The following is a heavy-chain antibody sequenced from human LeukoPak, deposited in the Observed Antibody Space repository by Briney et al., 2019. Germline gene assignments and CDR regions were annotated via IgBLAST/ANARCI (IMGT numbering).Heavy chain of an antibody. CDR3: LNGVYDFWSGYYLDYYFDY. J-gene: IGHJ4*02. D-gene: IGHD3-3*01. V-gene: IGHV4-39*01. CDR1: GGSISSSSYY. Sequence: SETQSLTCTVSGGSISSSSYYWGWLRQPPGKGLEWIGSIYYSGSTYYNPSLKSRVTISVDTSKNQFSLKLSSVTAADTAVYYCLNGVYDFWSGYYLDYYFDYWGQGTLVTVSS. CDR2: IYYSGST.